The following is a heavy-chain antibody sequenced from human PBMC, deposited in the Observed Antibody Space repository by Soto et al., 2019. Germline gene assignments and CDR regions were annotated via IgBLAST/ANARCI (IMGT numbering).Heavy chain of an antibody. J-gene: IGHJ3*02. CDR2: INGDGSGT. CDR3: ARRLTHAFDI. CDR1: GFTFSSYS. D-gene: IGHD2-21*02. Sequence: GGSLRLSCAASGFTFSSYSMHWVRQAPGRGLVWVSRINGDGSGTTYADSVKGRFTISRDNAKNTLYLQMSSLRAEDTAVYYCARRLTHAFDIWGQGTMVTVSS. V-gene: IGHV3-74*01.